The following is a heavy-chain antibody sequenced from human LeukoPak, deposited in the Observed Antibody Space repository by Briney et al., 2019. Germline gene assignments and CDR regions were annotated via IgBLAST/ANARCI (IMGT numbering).Heavy chain of an antibody. CDR3: AKEGDEFRGYLDV. V-gene: IGHV3-30*02. J-gene: IGHJ6*04. CDR2: IHNDGTMG. D-gene: IGHD5-12*01. CDR1: GFTFSRLG. Sequence: GGSLRLSCATSGFTFSRLGMQRVRQAPGKGLEWVAVIHNDGTMGQYADSVKGRFTISKDFSRNTLHLQMHSLRDDDTAVYYCAKEGDEFRGYLDVWGKGTTVTVSS.